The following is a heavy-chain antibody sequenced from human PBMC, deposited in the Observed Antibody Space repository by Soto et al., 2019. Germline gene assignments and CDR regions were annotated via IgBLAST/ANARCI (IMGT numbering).Heavy chain of an antibody. CDR1: GYDFTTYG. V-gene: IGHV1-18*01. J-gene: IGHJ4*02. CDR3: ARGRYGDY. CDR2: ISAHNGNT. Sequence: QVHLVQSGAEVKKPGASVKVSCKGSGYDFTTYGITWVRQAPGQGLEWMAWISAHNGNTDDAQKLQGRVTVTSDTSTSTAYMALRSLRSDETAVYYCARGRYGDYWGQGALVTVSS. D-gene: IGHD1-1*01.